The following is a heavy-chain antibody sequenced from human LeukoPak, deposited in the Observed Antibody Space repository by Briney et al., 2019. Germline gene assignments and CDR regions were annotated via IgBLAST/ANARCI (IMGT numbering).Heavy chain of an antibody. D-gene: IGHD5-18*01. CDR1: GGSFSGYY. CDR3: ARATGYSYGYGLDY. Sequence: SETLSLTCTVYGGSFSGYYWSWIRQPPGKGLEWIGEINHSGSTNYNPSLKSRVTISVDTSKNQFSLKLSSVTAADTAVYYCARATGYSYGYGLDYWGQGTLVTVSS. V-gene: IGHV4-34*01. CDR2: INHSGST. J-gene: IGHJ4*02.